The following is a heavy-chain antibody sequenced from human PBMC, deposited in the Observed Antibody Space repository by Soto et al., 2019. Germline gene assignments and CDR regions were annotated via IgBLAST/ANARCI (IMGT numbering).Heavy chain of an antibody. V-gene: IGHV1-69*06. CDR3: ARDLEFRDGNISHLDY. D-gene: IGHD3-3*02. Sequence: GASVKVSCKASGGTFSSHTFNWVRQAPRQGLEWMGGIIPIFGTPNYAQKFQGRVTITADKSTNTVYLELSSLRSEDTAIYYCARDLEFRDGNISHLDYWGQGTLVTVSS. CDR2: IIPIFGTP. CDR1: GGTFSSHT. J-gene: IGHJ4*02.